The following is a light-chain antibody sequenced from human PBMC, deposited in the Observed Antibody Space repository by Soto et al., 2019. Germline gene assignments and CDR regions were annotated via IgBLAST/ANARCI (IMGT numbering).Light chain of an antibody. V-gene: IGKV1-33*01. CDR1: QDINKY. J-gene: IGKJ4*01. CDR3: QQSDNVLLT. CDR2: DPS. Sequence: DIQMTQSPSSLSASVGDRITITCQASQDINKYLNWYQQKLGKAPKLQSYDPSSLQRGVPARFSGSGSGTHFSLSISSLQLEDIGTYYGQQSDNVLLTFGGGTKGDIK.